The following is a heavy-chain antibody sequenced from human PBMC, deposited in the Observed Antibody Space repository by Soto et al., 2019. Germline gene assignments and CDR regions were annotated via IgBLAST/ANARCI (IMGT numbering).Heavy chain of an antibody. CDR2: IYSGGST. Sequence: GGSLRLSCAASGFTVSSNYMSWVRQAPGKGLEWVSVIYSGGSTYYADSVKGRFTITRDNSKNTLYLQMNSLRAEVTAVYYLGRGTGDDSKYYYYGVDVGGQETTVNVSS. J-gene: IGHJ6*02. CDR1: GFTVSSNY. V-gene: IGHV3-53*01. D-gene: IGHD5-12*01. CDR3: GRGTGDDSKYYYYGVDV.